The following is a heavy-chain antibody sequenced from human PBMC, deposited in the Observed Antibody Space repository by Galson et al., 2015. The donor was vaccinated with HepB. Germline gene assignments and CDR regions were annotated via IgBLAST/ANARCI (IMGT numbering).Heavy chain of an antibody. D-gene: IGHD3-22*01. CDR1: GFTFSNYA. Sequence: SLRLSCAASGFTFSNYAMNWVRQAPGKGLEWVSTISGTASNTYYADSVKGRFTISRDNSNNMLYLQMNTLRVEDTALYYCAKGGIGSEYYYDGVGAMDVWGQGATVTVSS. V-gene: IGHV3-23*01. CDR2: ISGTASNT. J-gene: IGHJ6*02. CDR3: AKGGIGSEYYYDGVGAMDV.